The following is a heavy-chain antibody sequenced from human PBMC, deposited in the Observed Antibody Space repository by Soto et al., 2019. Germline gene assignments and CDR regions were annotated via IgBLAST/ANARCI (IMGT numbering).Heavy chain of an antibody. J-gene: IGHJ4*02. V-gene: IGHV3-74*01. CDR1: GFTFSSYW. CDR2: INNDGSTT. Sequence: GSLRLSCEASGFTFSSYWMQWVRQAPGKGLVWVSRINNDGSTTNYADSAKGRFTISRDNAKNTLYLHMNSLRAEDTAVYYCARGYGVIDYWGQGTLVTVSS. CDR3: ARGYGVIDY. D-gene: IGHD4-17*01.